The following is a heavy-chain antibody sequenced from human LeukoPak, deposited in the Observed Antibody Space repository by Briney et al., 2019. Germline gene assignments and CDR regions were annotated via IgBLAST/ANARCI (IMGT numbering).Heavy chain of an antibody. J-gene: IGHJ4*02. D-gene: IGHD6-19*01. CDR2: IIPIFGTA. V-gene: IGHV1-69*13. CDR1: GGTFSSYA. Sequence: ASVKVSCKASGGTFSSYAISWVRQAPGQGLEWMGGIIPIFGTANYAQKFQGRVTITADESTSTAYMELGSLRSEDTAVYYCARHPGIAVAGLDYWGQGTLVTVSS. CDR3: ARHPGIAVAGLDY.